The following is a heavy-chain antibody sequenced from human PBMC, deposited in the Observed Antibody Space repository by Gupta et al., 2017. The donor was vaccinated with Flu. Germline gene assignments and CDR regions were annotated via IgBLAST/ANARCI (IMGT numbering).Heavy chain of an antibody. CDR3: ARDLIPYLDCSSTSCPPAPRNNWFDP. J-gene: IGHJ5*02. V-gene: IGHV1-2*02. CDR1: GYTFTGYY. Sequence: QVQLVQSGAEVKKPGASVKVSCKASGYTFTGYYLHWVRQAPGQGLEWMGWINPNSGGTNYAQKFQGRVTMTRDTSISTAYMELSRLRSDDTAVYYCARDLIPYLDCSSTSCPPAPRNNWFDPWGQGTLVTVSS. D-gene: IGHD2-2*01. CDR2: INPNSGGT.